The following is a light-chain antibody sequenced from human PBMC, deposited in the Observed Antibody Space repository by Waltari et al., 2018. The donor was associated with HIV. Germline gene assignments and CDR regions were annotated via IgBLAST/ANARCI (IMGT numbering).Light chain of an antibody. V-gene: IGKV3-15*01. CDR1: QSVSSN. Sequence: EIVMTQSPATLSVSPGERATLSCRASQSVSSNLAWYRQKPGQAPRLLIYGASTRATGIPARFSGSGSGTEFTLTISSLQSEDFAVYYCQQYGRSPLTFGGGTKVAIK. J-gene: IGKJ4*01. CDR2: GAS. CDR3: QQYGRSPLT.